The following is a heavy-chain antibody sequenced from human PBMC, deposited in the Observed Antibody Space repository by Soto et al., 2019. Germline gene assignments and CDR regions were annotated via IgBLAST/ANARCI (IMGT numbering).Heavy chain of an antibody. D-gene: IGHD1-26*01. V-gene: IGHV1-24*01. CDR3: ARSPRSDAYSGSSYFDY. CDR1: GNTLIELS. J-gene: IGHJ4*02. Sequence: ASVKVSCKVSGNTLIELSMHWVRQAPGKGLEWMGGFDPGDGETIYAQKFQGRVTMTEDTSTDTAYMELSSLRSEDTATYYCARSPRSDAYSGSSYFDYWGRGTLVTVSS. CDR2: FDPGDGET.